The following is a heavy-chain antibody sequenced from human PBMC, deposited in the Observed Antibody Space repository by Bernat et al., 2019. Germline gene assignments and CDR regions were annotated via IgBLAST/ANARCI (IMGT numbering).Heavy chain of an antibody. CDR3: ANSPSHYYDSSVQYYYYGMDV. D-gene: IGHD3-22*01. CDR1: GFTFSSYG. J-gene: IGHJ6*02. CDR2: ISYDGSNK. V-gene: IGHV3-30*18. Sequence: QVQLVESGGGVVQPGRSLRLSCAASGFTFSSYGMHWVRQAPGKGLEWVAVISYDGSNKYYADSVKGRFTISRDNSKNTLYLQMNSLRAEDTAVYYCANSPSHYYDSSVQYYYYGMDVWGQGTTVTVSS.